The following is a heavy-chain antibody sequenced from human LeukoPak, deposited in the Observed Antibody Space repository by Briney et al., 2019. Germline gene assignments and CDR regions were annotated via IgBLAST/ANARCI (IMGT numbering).Heavy chain of an antibody. CDR3: ARGRIVVVPAAMRNWFDP. V-gene: IGHV4-59*12. Sequence: PSETLSLTCTVSGGSISSYYWSWIRQPPGKGREWIGYIYYSGSTNYNPSLKSRVTISVDTSKNQFSLKLSSVTAADTAVYYCARGRIVVVPAAMRNWFDPWGQGTLVTVSS. D-gene: IGHD2-2*01. J-gene: IGHJ5*02. CDR2: IYYSGST. CDR1: GGSISSYY.